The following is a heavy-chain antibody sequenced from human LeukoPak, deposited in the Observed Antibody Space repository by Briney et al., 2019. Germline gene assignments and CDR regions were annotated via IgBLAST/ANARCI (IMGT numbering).Heavy chain of an antibody. D-gene: IGHD3-22*01. V-gene: IGHV3-23*01. J-gene: IGHJ5*02. CDR3: AKGSSGYFVDL. CDR2: ISNDSGGT. CDR1: GFIFNNYG. Sequence: GGSLRLSCAGSGFIFNNYGLIWVRQAPGKGLEWVSAISNDSGGTNYADFVKGRFTISRDNSKNTRFLQMNSLRAEDTALYYCAKGSSGYFVDLWGQGTLVTVSS.